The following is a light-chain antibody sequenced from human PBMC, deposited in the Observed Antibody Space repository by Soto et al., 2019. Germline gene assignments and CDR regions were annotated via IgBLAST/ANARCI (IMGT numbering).Light chain of an antibody. V-gene: IGLV3-21*04. CDR2: YDT. Sequence: SYELTQPPSVSVAPGKTASITCGGNNIGSYSVHWFQQKPGQAPVLVIYYDTDRPSGIPERFSGSNSGNTATLTIGRVETGDEADYYCQVWDSSSDHPVFGGGTKLTVL. J-gene: IGLJ2*01. CDR1: NIGSYS. CDR3: QVWDSSSDHPV.